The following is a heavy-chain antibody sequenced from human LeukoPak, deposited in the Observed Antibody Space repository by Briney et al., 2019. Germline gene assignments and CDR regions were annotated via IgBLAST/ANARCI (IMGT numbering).Heavy chain of an antibody. CDR2: IRSKANSYAT. Sequence: GGSLRLSCAASGFTFSGSAMHWVRQASGKGLEWVGRIRSKANSYATAYAASVKGRFTIARDDSKNTAYLQMNSLKTEDTAVYYCTRQGILWFGELDYFDYWGQGTLVTVSS. CDR3: TRQGILWFGELDYFDY. J-gene: IGHJ4*02. D-gene: IGHD3-10*01. V-gene: IGHV3-73*01. CDR1: GFTFSGSA.